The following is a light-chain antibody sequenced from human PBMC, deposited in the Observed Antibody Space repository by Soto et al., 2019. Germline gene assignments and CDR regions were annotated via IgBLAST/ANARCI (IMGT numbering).Light chain of an antibody. CDR2: KVS. CDR1: QILLHSDGNTY. CDR3: MQSTQLPLT. V-gene: IGKV2-24*01. Sequence: DIVMTQNPLSSPVTLGQAASISCRSSQILLHSDGNTYLSWFQQRPGQPPRLLIYKVSDRISAVPDRFSGSGSGTDFTLKISRVEAEDAGVYYCMQSTQLPLTFGQGTRLEI. J-gene: IGKJ5*01.